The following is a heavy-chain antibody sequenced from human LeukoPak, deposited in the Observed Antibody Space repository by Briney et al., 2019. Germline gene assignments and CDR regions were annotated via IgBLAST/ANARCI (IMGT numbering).Heavy chain of an antibody. CDR2: INHSGST. V-gene: IGHV4-34*01. J-gene: IGHJ4*02. D-gene: IGHD3-9*01. CDR3: ARVNSEYYDILTGLYYFDY. CDR1: GGSFSGYY. Sequence: SETLSLTCAVYGGSFSGYYWSWIRQPPGKGLEWIGEINHSGSTNYNPSLKSRVTISVDTSKNQFSLKLSSVTAADTAVYYCARVNSEYYDILTGLYYFDYWGQGTLVTVSS.